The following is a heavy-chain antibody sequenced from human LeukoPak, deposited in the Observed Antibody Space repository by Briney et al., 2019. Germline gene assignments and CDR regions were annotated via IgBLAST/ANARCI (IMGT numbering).Heavy chain of an antibody. CDR3: ARVRNGYSSGLDV. CDR2: INPDASDT. J-gene: IGHJ6*02. D-gene: IGHD2-15*01. V-gene: IGHV3-74*01. Sequence: GGSLRLSCAASKFTFGSFWMNWVRLVPGKGLLWVSRINPDASDTEYADSVKGRFTVSRDNARNTLYLEMRSLSVQDSGLYYCARVRNGYSSGLDVWGPGTWVAVSS. CDR1: KFTFGSFW.